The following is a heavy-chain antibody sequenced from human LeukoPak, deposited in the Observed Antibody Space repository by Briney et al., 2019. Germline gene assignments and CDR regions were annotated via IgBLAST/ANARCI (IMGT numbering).Heavy chain of an antibody. J-gene: IGHJ4*02. V-gene: IGHV4-34*01. Sequence: SETLSLTCAVYGGSFSGYYWSWIRQPPGKGLEWIGEINHSGSTNYNPSLKSRVTISVDTSKNQFSLKLSSVTAADTAVYYCARVRRTGYLPLDYWGQGTLVTVSS. CDR1: GGSFSGYY. CDR2: INHSGST. CDR3: ARVRRTGYLPLDY. D-gene: IGHD3/OR15-3a*01.